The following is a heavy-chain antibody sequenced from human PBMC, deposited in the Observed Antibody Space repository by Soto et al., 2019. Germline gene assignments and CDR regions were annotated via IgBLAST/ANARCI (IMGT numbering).Heavy chain of an antibody. CDR2: ISGSGGST. V-gene: IGHV3-23*01. Sequence: GGSLRLSCAASGFTFSSYAMSWVRQAPGKGLEWVSAISGSGGSTYYADSVKGRFTISRDNSKNTLYLQMNSLRAEDTAVYYCAKEGYSGSLLRGAFDIWGQGTMVTVSS. CDR3: AKEGYSGSLLRGAFDI. CDR1: GFTFSSYA. J-gene: IGHJ3*02. D-gene: IGHD1-26*01.